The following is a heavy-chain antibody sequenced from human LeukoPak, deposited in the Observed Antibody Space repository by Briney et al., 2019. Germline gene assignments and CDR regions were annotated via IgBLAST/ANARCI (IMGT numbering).Heavy chain of an antibody. J-gene: IGHJ5*02. D-gene: IGHD6-19*01. CDR3: ARTAVTGTFWFDP. V-gene: IGHV5-51*01. CDR1: GYSFPSYW. Sequence: GESLKISCKGSGYSFPSYWIAWVRQMPGKGLEWIGIIFPYDSDTRYSPSFQGQVTISADTSISTAYLQWNSLKASDTAMYYCARTAVTGTFWFDPWGQGTLVTVSS. CDR2: IFPYDSDT.